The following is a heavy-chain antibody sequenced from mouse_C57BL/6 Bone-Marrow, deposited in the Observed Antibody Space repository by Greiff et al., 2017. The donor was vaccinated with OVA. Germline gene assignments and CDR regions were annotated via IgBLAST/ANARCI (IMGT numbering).Heavy chain of an antibody. Sequence: EVHLVESGPELVKPGASVKISCKASGYSFTDYNMNWVKQSNGKSLEWIGVINPNYGTTSYNQKFKGKATLTVDQSSSTAYMQLNSLTSEDSAVYYCAREYYYGSSLYWYFDVWGTGTTVTVSS. J-gene: IGHJ1*03. V-gene: IGHV1-39*01. CDR1: GYSFTDYN. D-gene: IGHD1-1*01. CDR3: AREYYYGSSLYWYFDV. CDR2: INPNYGTT.